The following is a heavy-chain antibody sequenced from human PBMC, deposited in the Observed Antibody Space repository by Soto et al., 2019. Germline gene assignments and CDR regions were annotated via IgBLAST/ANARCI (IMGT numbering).Heavy chain of an antibody. D-gene: IGHD3-10*01. J-gene: IGHJ5*02. CDR3: VKNSGWFNT. V-gene: IGHV3-23*01. CDR1: GFTFGTTD. CDR2: IDGSGGIT. Sequence: QLLQSGGGLVQPGGSLTLSCAASGFTFGTTDMSWVRQAPGEGLEWVSTIDGSGGITSYADSVKGRFTISRDNSRNTVYLQMNSLRGDDTALYYCVKNSGWFNTWGQGALVSGSS.